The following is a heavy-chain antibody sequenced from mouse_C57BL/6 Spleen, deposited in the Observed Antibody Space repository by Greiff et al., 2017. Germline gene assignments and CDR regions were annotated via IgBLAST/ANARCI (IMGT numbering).Heavy chain of an antibody. CDR2: IDPSDNYT. V-gene: IGHV1-50*01. Sequence: QVQLQQPGAELVKPGASVKLSCKASGYTFTSYWMQWVKQRPGQGLEWVGEIDPSDNYTNYNQKFKGKATLTVDTSSSTAYMQRSSLTSEDSAVYYCARSMESNYWYFDVWGTGTTVTVSS. CDR1: GYTFTSYW. D-gene: IGHD2-10*02. CDR3: ARSMESNYWYFDV. J-gene: IGHJ1*03.